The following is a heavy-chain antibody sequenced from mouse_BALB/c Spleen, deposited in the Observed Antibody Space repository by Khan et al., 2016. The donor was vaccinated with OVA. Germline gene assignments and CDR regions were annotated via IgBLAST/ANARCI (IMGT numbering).Heavy chain of an antibody. CDR3: ARSVTITTVVATDFDY. J-gene: IGHJ2*01. CDR2: ISYSGRT. CDR1: GYSITSDYA. Sequence: DVQLQESGPGLVKPSQSLSLTCTVTGYSITSDYAWNWIRQFPGNKLEWMGYISYSGRTSYNPSLKSRISITRDTSKNQFFLQLNSVTTEDTATYYGARSVTITTVVATDFDYRGQGTTLTVSS. V-gene: IGHV3-2*02. D-gene: IGHD1-1*01.